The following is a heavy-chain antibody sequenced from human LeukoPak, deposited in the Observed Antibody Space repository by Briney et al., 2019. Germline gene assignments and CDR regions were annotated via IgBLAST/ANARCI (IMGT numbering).Heavy chain of an antibody. CDR1: GFTFSSYA. V-gene: IGHV3-23*01. Sequence: GGSLRLSCAASGFTFSSYAMSWVRQAPGKGLEWVSAISGSGGGTYYADSVKGRFTISRDNSKNTLYLQMNSLRAEDTAVYYCAKDRGLRYFDWLLELDYWGQGTLVTVSS. CDR2: ISGSGGGT. CDR3: AKDRGLRYFDWLLELDY. D-gene: IGHD3-9*01. J-gene: IGHJ4*02.